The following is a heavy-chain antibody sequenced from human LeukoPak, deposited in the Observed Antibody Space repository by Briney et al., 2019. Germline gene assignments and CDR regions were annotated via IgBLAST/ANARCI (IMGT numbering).Heavy chain of an antibody. CDR3: ARVPLGKQLVLGYFDY. J-gene: IGHJ4*02. V-gene: IGHV4-61*02. Sequence: ASETLSLTCTVSGGSISSGSYYWSWIRQPAGKGLEWIGRIYTSGSTNYNPSLKSRVTISVDTSKNQFSLKLSSVTAADTAVYYCARVPLGKQLVLGYFDYWGQGTLVTVS. D-gene: IGHD6-6*01. CDR2: IYTSGST. CDR1: GGSISSGSYY.